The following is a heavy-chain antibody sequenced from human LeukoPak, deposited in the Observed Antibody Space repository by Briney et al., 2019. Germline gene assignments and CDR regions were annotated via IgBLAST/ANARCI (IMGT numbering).Heavy chain of an antibody. CDR1: GFTVSSNY. J-gene: IGHJ4*02. Sequence: GGSLRLSCAASGFTVSSNYMSWVRQAPGKGLEWVSVIYSGGSTYYADSVKGRFTISRDNSKNTLYLQMNSLRAEDTAVYYCARDLGVFYCGDCLGFDYWGQGTLVTVSS. V-gene: IGHV3-53*01. CDR3: ARDLGVFYCGDCLGFDY. D-gene: IGHD2-21*02. CDR2: IYSGGST.